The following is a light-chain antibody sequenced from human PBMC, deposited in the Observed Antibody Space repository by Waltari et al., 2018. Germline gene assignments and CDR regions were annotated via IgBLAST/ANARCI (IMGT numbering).Light chain of an antibody. Sequence: DIVMTQSPDSLAVSLGERATINCTSSQSVLYSSTNQNYLAWYQHKSGQPPKLLIYWASTRESGVPDRFSGSGSRTDFTLTISNLQAEDVAVYYCQQFYSTPQTFGQGTKVEIK. V-gene: IGKV4-1*01. CDR2: WAS. J-gene: IGKJ1*01. CDR1: QSVLYSSTNQNY. CDR3: QQFYSTPQT.